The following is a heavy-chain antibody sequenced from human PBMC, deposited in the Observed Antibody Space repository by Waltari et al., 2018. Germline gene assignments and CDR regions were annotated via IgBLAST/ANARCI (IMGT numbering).Heavy chain of an antibody. D-gene: IGHD2-21*01. CDR1: GDSVTNTYW. J-gene: IGHJ4*02. V-gene: IGHV4-4*02. CDR3: ARDCGRGLYLDS. CDR2: IHGSGRA. Sequence: QLQLQESGPGLVRPSGTLSLACVVSGDSVTNTYWWCWVRQSPGKGLEWIGQIHGSGRANYNPSFGSRVSVSMDTSNNQFSLKVTSATAADTAIYYCARDCGRGLYLDSWGQGILVTVSP.